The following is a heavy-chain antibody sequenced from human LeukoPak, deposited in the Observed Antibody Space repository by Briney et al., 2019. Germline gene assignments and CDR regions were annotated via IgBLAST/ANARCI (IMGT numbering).Heavy chain of an antibody. D-gene: IGHD3-10*01. V-gene: IGHV3-23*01. CDR3: AQLTMVRGVINLFDY. J-gene: IGHJ4*02. CDR2: ISGSGGST. CDR1: GFTFSSYA. Sequence: GGSLRLSCAASGFTFSSYAMSWVRQAPGKGLEWVSAISGSGGSTYYADSVKGRFTIFRDNSKNTLYLQMNSLGAEDTAVYYCAQLTMVRGVINLFDYWGQGTLVTVSS.